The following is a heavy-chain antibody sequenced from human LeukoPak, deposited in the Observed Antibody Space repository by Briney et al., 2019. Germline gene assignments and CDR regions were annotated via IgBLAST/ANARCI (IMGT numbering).Heavy chain of an antibody. J-gene: IGHJ4*02. Sequence: SETLSLTCTVSGGSISSYYWSWIRQPPGKGLEWIGYIYYSGSTNYNPSLKSRVTISVDTSKNQFSLKLSSVTAADTAIYYCVSDRRISWIYYWGQGTLVTVSS. CDR2: IYYSGST. D-gene: IGHD6-13*01. CDR1: GGSISSYY. CDR3: VSDRRISWIYY. V-gene: IGHV4-59*08.